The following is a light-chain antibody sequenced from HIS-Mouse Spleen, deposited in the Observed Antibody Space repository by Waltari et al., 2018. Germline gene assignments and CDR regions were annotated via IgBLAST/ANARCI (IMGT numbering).Light chain of an antibody. V-gene: IGLV2-23*01. J-gene: IGLJ2*01. CDR2: EGS. Sequence: QSALTQPASVSGSPGQSITISCTGTSRDVGRYNLVSCYQQHPGKAPKLMIYEGSKRPSGVSNRFSGSKSGNTASLTISGLQAEDEADYYCCSYAGSSTYVVFGGGTKLTVL. CDR3: CSYAGSSTYVV. CDR1: SRDVGRYNL.